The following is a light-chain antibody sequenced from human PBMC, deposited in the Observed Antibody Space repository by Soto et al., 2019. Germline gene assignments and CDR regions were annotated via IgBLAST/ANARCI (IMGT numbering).Light chain of an antibody. CDR1: QTVSSS. CDR2: GAS. J-gene: IGKJ1*01. Sequence: DIVLTQSPGTQSLYPGERATLSCRASQTVSSSLAWYQQKPGQAPRLLISGASSRAADIPDRFSGSGSGTDFTLTIYRLEPEDFAVYYCQQYGGSPLTFGQGTKVDIK. CDR3: QQYGGSPLT. V-gene: IGKV3-20*01.